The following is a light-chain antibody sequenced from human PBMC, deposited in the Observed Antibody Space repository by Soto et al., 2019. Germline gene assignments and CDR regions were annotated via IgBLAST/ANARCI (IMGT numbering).Light chain of an antibody. CDR1: SSNIGSNT. Sequence: QSVLTQPPSVSGTPRQRVTISCSGSSSNIGSNTVNWYQQLPGTAPKLLIYHDNKRPSGVPDRVSGSKSGTSASLAISGVQSEDDADYYCATWDDALNVWVFGGGTKLTVL. V-gene: IGLV1-44*01. CDR3: ATWDDALNVWV. CDR2: HDN. J-gene: IGLJ3*02.